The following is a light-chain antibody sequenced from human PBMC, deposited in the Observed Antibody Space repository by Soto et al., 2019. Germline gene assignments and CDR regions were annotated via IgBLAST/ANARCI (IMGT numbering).Light chain of an antibody. Sequence: QSVLTQPPSVSAAPGQKVTISCSGSSSNIGGNSVSWYQQPPGTAPKLLIYDDNKRPSGIPDRFSGSKSGTSATLGITGFQTGDEADCYCGSWDSSLSAYVFGTGTKVTV. CDR2: DDN. CDR3: GSWDSSLSAYV. J-gene: IGLJ1*01. V-gene: IGLV1-51*01. CDR1: SSNIGGNS.